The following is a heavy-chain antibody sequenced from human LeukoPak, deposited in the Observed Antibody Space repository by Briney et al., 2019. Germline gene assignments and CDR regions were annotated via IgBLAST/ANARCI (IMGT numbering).Heavy chain of an antibody. CDR2: IYYSGST. V-gene: IGHV4-39*01. Sequence: SETLSLTCTVSGGSLSSSSYYWDWIRQPPGKGLEWIGNIYYSGSTFYNPSLTSRVTISVDTSRKQFSLQLSSVTAADTAVYYSARQGYSYGYIDYWGQGTLVTVSS. D-gene: IGHD5-18*01. J-gene: IGHJ4*02. CDR1: GGSLSSSSYY. CDR3: ARQGYSYGYIDY.